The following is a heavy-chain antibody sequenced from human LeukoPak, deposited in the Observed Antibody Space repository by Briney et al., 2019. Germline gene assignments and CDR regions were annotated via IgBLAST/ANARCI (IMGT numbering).Heavy chain of an antibody. CDR2: ISGSGGST. J-gene: IGHJ4*02. CDR1: GFTFSSYA. V-gene: IGHV3-23*01. CDR3: AKDSHGSGSYYPSDY. D-gene: IGHD3-10*01. Sequence: GGSLRLSCAASGFTFSSYAMSWVRQAPGKGLEWVSAISGSGGSTYYADSVKGRFTISRDNSKNTLYLQMNSLRAEDTAVYYCAKDSHGSGSYYPSDYWGQGTLVTVSS.